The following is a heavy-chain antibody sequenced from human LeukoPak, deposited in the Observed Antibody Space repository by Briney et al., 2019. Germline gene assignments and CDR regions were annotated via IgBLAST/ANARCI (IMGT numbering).Heavy chain of an antibody. CDR3: ARGGIQFRGGVFDY. CDR2: IYYSGRT. J-gene: IGHJ4*02. V-gene: IGHV4-30-4*01. CDR1: GGSITSEDNY. Sequence: PSQTLSLTCTVSGGSITSEDNYWSWIRQPQGKGLEWIGDIYYSGRTFFTPSLKSRVSISIDTSKNQFSLRLTSVTAADTAVYYCARGGIQFRGGVFDYWGQGTLVTVSS. D-gene: IGHD5-18*01.